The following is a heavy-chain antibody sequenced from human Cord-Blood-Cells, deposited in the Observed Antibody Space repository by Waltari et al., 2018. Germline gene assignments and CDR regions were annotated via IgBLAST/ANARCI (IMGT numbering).Heavy chain of an antibody. CDR2: IDSGGRT. Sequence: EVQLVESGGGLIQPGGSLRLSCAASGFTVSSNYMSWVRQAPGKGLEWVSVIDSGGRTYYADSVKGRFTISRDNSKNTLYLQMNSLRAEDTAVYYCARSRGAVRGVIDYWGQGTLVTVSS. V-gene: IGHV3-53*01. CDR1: GFTVSSNY. CDR3: ARSRGAVRGVIDY. D-gene: IGHD3-10*01. J-gene: IGHJ4*02.